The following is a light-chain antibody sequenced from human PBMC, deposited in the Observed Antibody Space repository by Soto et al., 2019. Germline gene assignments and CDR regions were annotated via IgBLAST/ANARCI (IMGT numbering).Light chain of an antibody. CDR2: DTS. CDR1: QSVGGF. CDR3: QHRSNWPPMYT. V-gene: IGKV3-11*01. Sequence: EIVLTQSPATLSLSPGERATLSCRASQSVGGFLAWYQQKSGQAPRPLLYDTSKRATGIPARFSGSGSGTDFTLTISSLEPEDFAIYHCQHRSNWPPMYTFGQGTKLEIK. J-gene: IGKJ2*01.